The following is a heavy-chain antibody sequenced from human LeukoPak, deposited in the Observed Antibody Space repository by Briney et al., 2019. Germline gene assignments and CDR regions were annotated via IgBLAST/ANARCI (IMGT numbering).Heavy chain of an antibody. D-gene: IGHD2-15*01. CDR3: ARSVVKDYYGMDV. Sequence: SVKVSCKASGGTFGSYAISWVRQAPGQGLEWMGRIIPILGIANYAQKFQGRVTITADKSTSTAYMELSSLRSEDTAVYYCARSVVKDYYGMDVWGQGTTVTVSS. CDR2: IIPILGIA. J-gene: IGHJ6*02. V-gene: IGHV1-69*04. CDR1: GGTFGSYA.